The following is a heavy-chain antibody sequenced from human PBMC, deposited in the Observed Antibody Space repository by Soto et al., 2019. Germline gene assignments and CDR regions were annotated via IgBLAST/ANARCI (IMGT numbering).Heavy chain of an antibody. V-gene: IGHV1-58*01. D-gene: IGHD3-16*01. CDR1: GFTFTSSA. Sequence: GSSLKVSCKASGFTFTSSAVQWVRQARGQRLEWIGWIVVGSGNTNYAQKFQERVTITRDMSTSTAYMELSSLRSEDTAVYYCAAPITFGGVHTFDYWGQGTLVTVSS. J-gene: IGHJ4*02. CDR3: AAPITFGGVHTFDY. CDR2: IVVGSGNT.